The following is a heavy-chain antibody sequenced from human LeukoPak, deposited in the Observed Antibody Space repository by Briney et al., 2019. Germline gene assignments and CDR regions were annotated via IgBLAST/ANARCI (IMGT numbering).Heavy chain of an antibody. CDR2: INPNSGDT. Sequence: ASVKVSCKASGYTFTGYNIHWVRQAPGQGLEWMGWINPNSGDTNYAEKFQGRVTMTRDTSISTAFMELSRLRSDDTAVYYCARGVHVRVYDSNPHYGHYWGQGTLVTVSS. CDR3: ARGVHVRVYDSNPHYGHY. J-gene: IGHJ4*02. V-gene: IGHV1-2*02. CDR1: GYTFTGYN. D-gene: IGHD3-22*01.